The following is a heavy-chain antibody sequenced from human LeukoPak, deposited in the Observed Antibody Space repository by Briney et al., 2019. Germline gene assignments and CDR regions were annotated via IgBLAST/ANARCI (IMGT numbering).Heavy chain of an antibody. V-gene: IGHV3-23*01. CDR3: AKDRMVRGVISYEVDY. CDR2: ISGTDST. D-gene: IGHD3-10*01. Sequence: GGSLRLSCAASGFTFKNYAMSWVRQAPGKGLEWASVISGTDSTYYADSVKGRFTISRDNSKNTLYLQMNSLRDEDTAVYHCAKDRMVRGVISYEVDYWGQGTLVTVSS. CDR1: GFTFKNYA. J-gene: IGHJ4*02.